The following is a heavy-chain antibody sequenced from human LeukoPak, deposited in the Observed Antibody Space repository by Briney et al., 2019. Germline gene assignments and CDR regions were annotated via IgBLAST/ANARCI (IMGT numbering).Heavy chain of an antibody. CDR2: IKTKTDGGTT. Sequence: GGSLRLSCAASGFTFSSYSMSWVRQAPGKGLEWVGRIKTKTDGGTTDYAAPVKGRFTISRDDSKNTLYLQMNSLKTEDTAVYYCGTGSAFDFWGQGTMVTVSS. CDR1: GFTFSSYS. CDR3: GTGSAFDF. J-gene: IGHJ3*01. D-gene: IGHD1-14*01. V-gene: IGHV3-15*01.